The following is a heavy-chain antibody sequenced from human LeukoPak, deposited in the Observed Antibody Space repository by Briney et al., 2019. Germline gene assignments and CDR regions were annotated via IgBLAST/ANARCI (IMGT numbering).Heavy chain of an antibody. J-gene: IGHJ4*02. V-gene: IGHV3-74*01. CDR2: INTDGSST. Sequence: PGGSLRLSCAVSGFTFGSYWMHWVRQPPGKGLVWVSRINTDGSSTTYADSVRGLFTISRDNAKNTLYLQMNSLRAEDTAVYYCARGRYCSGSSCCFDYWGQGTLVTVSS. CDR3: ARGRYCSGSSCCFDY. CDR1: GFTFGSYW. D-gene: IGHD2-15*01.